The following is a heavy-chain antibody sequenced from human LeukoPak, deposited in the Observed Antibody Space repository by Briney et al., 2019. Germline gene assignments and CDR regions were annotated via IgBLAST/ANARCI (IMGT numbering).Heavy chain of an antibody. D-gene: IGHD3-22*01. CDR3: ARDAGYYYDSSGYFTYYFDY. J-gene: IGHJ4*02. CDR1: GFTFSSYS. Sequence: GGSLRLSCAASGFTFSSYSMNWVRQAPGKGLEWVSSISSSSSYIYYADSVKGRFTISRDNAKSSLYLQMNSLRAEDTAVYYCARDAGYYYDSSGYFTYYFDYWGQGTLVTVSS. CDR2: ISSSSSYI. V-gene: IGHV3-21*01.